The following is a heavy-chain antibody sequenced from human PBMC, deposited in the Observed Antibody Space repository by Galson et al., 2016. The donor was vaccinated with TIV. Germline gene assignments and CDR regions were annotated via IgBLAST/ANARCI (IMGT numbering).Heavy chain of an antibody. CDR3: ARISGYYDSSGHYIPRSFDY. J-gene: IGHJ4*02. CDR2: IDWDDDK. V-gene: IGHV2-70*11. Sequence: PALVKPTQTLTLTCTFSGFSLNTDGMCVNWIRQPPGKALEWLARIDWDDDKSYSSSLKTRLTISKDTSKNQVVLTMTNMDPADTATYYCARISGYYDSSGHYIPRSFDYWGQG. D-gene: IGHD3-22*01. CDR1: GFSLNTDGMC.